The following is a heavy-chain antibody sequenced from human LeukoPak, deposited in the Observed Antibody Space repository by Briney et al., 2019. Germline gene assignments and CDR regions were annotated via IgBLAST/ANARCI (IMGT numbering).Heavy chain of an antibody. CDR3: ARGYDSSAYYPFNY. V-gene: IGHV4-59*01. CDR1: GGSISIYY. CDR2: VYNSGNT. Sequence: SETLSLTCTVSGGSISIYYWSWVRQPPGKGLEWMGYVYNSGNTDYNPSLKSRVTISVDTSKNQFSLMLSSVTAADTAVYYCARGYDSSAYYPFNYWGQGTLVTVSS. D-gene: IGHD3-22*01. J-gene: IGHJ4*02.